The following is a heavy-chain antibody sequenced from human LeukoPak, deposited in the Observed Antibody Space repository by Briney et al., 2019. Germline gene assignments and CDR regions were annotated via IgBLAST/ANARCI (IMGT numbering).Heavy chain of an antibody. CDR2: MNPNSGST. CDR3: ARGRSTGYPYYFEY. J-gene: IGHJ4*02. CDR1: GYTFTSYD. Sequence: GASVKVSCKASGYTFTSYDINWVRQATGQGLEWMGWMNPNSGSTGYAQKFQGRVTITRNTSISTAYMELSGLRSEDTAVYYCARGRSTGYPYYFEYWGQATLVTVSS. D-gene: IGHD5-12*01. V-gene: IGHV1-8*03.